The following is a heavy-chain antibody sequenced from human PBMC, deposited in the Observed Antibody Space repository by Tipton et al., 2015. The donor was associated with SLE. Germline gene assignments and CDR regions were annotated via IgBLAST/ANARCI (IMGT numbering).Heavy chain of an antibody. CDR3: ARIRPGHGDPFDF. J-gene: IGHJ4*02. CDR1: GFSFRSYW. CDR2: IKSDGSST. Sequence: SLRLSCVASGFSFRSYWMHWVRQAPGKGLMWVSRIKSDGSSTDYADSVKGRFTISRDNAKNTLYLQMSSLRVEDTAVYYCARIRPGHGDPFDFWGQGALVTVSS. D-gene: IGHD3-3*01. V-gene: IGHV3-74*01.